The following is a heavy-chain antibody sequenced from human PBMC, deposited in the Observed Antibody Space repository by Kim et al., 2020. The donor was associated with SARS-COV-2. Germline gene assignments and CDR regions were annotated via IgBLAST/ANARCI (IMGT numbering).Heavy chain of an antibody. CDR3: ARATEDYYDSSVSDAFDI. D-gene: IGHD3-22*01. CDR1: GFTFSSYG. Sequence: GGSLRLSCAASGFTFSSYGMHWVRQAPGKGLEWVAVIWYDGSNKYYADSVKGRFTISRDNSKNTLYLQMNSLRAEDTAVYYCARATEDYYDSSVSDAFDIWGQGTMVTVSS. V-gene: IGHV3-33*01. CDR2: IWYDGSNK. J-gene: IGHJ3*02.